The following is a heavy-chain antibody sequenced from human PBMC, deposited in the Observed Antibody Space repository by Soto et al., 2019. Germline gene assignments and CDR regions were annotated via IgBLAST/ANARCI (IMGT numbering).Heavy chain of an antibody. J-gene: IGHJ1*01. CDR3: ARSIAVAGPLPYFQH. Sequence: SVKVSCKASGGTFSSYTISWVRQAPGQGLEWMGRIIPILGIANYAQKFQGRVTITADKSTSTAYMELSSLRSEDTAVYYFARSIAVAGPLPYFQHWGQGTLVTGSS. CDR1: GGTFSSYT. D-gene: IGHD6-19*01. V-gene: IGHV1-69*02. CDR2: IIPILGIA.